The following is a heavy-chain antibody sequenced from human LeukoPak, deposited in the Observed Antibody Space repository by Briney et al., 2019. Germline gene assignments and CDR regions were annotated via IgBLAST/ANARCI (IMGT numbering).Heavy chain of an antibody. Sequence: GGSLRLSCAASGFTFSSSAMSWVRQAPGKGLYWVSAISGSGTGAYYADSVKGRFTISRDNSKNTLYLQMNSLRAEDTAVYYCAKEGGTGTRFDYWGQGTLVTVSS. J-gene: IGHJ4*02. V-gene: IGHV3-23*01. CDR2: ISGSGTGA. CDR1: GFTFSSSA. D-gene: IGHD1-7*01. CDR3: AKEGGTGTRFDY.